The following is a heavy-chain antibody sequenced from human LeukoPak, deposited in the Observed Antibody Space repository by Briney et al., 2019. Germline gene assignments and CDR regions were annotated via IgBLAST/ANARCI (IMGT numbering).Heavy chain of an antibody. CDR3: ARLRLDFWSGGDWFDP. D-gene: IGHD3-3*01. Sequence: PGGSLRLSCAASGFTFDDYGMSWVRQAPGKGLEWVSGINWNGGSTGYADSVKGRFTISRDNAKNSLYLQMNSLRAEDTALYYCARLRLDFWSGGDWFDPWGQGTLVTVSS. J-gene: IGHJ5*02. V-gene: IGHV3-20*04. CDR2: INWNGGST. CDR1: GFTFDDYG.